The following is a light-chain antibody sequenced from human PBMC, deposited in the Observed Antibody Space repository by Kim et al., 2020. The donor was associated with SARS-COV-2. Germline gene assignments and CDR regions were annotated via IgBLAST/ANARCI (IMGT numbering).Light chain of an antibody. V-gene: IGKV3-20*01. CDR3: QQYGTSPRT. CDR1: QSVTSSY. Sequence: EIVLTQSPGTLSLSPGERATLSCRASQSVTSSYLAWYQQKPGQPPRLLIYGASNRATGIPDRFSGSGSGTDFTLTISRLESEDFAVYYCQQYGTSPRTFGQGTKVEIK. J-gene: IGKJ1*01. CDR2: GAS.